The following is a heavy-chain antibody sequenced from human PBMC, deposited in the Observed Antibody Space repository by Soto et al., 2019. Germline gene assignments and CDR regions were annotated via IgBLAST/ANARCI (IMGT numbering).Heavy chain of an antibody. CDR2: IIPIFSTA. V-gene: IGHV1-69*13. J-gene: IGHJ4*02. Sequence: SVKVSCKASGGTFSSYAISWVRQAPGQGLEWMGGIIPIFSTANYAQKIQGRVTITADESTSTAYMELSSLRSEDTAVYYCARSHDSSGYYPAYWGQGTLVTVSS. D-gene: IGHD3-22*01. CDR1: GGTFSSYA. CDR3: ARSHDSSGYYPAY.